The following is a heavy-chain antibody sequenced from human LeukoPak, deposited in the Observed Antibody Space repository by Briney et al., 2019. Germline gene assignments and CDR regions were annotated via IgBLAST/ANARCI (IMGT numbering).Heavy chain of an antibody. V-gene: IGHV3-30*04. D-gene: IGHD2-15*01. J-gene: IGHJ4*02. Sequence: GGSLRLSCAASGFTFSSYAMHWVRQAPGKGLEWVAVISYDGSNKYYADSVKGRFTISRDNSKNTLYLQMNSLRAEDTAVYYCARDLFIAEDDYWGQGTLVTVSS. CDR1: GFTFSSYA. CDR2: ISYDGSNK. CDR3: ARDLFIAEDDY.